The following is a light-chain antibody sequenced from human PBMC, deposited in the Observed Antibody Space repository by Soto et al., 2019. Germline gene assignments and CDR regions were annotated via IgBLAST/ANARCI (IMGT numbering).Light chain of an antibody. V-gene: IGLV2-8*01. Sequence: QSALTQPPSAPGSPGQSVTISCTGSSSDVGGYEYVSWYQQHPGKAPKLIIYEVNKRPSGVPDRFSGSKSGNTASLTVSGLQAEDEADYYCSSYAGSSNVFGTGTKVTVL. CDR2: EVN. J-gene: IGLJ1*01. CDR1: SSDVGGYEY. CDR3: SSYAGSSNV.